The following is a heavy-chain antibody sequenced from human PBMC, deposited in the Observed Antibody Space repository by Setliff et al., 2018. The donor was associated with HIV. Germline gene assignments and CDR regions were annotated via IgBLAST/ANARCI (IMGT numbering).Heavy chain of an antibody. CDR2: IYYSGST. V-gene: IGHV4-31*03. CDR1: GASISSVGYY. Sequence: PSETLSLTCTVSGASISSVGYYWSWIRQHPGKGLEWIGYIYYSGSTYYNPSLKSRVTISVDTSNNQFSLKLSSVTAADTAVYYCARDLVAAFDIWGQGTMVTVSS. J-gene: IGHJ3*02. CDR3: ARDLVAAFDI. D-gene: IGHD2-8*02.